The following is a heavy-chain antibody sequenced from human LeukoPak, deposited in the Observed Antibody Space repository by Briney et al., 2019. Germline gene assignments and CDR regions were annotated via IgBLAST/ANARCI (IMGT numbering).Heavy chain of an antibody. V-gene: IGHV4-59*01. CDR2: IFYSGRT. J-gene: IGHJ6*03. CDR3: ARTTEGYCRGRSCYSYYYYMDV. D-gene: IGHD2-15*01. CDR1: GGSISSYY. Sequence: KPSETLSLTCTVSGGSISSYYWSWVRQPPGKGLEWIGYIFYSGRTNYNPSLKSRVTISVDTSKNQFSLKLSSVTAADTAVYYCARTTEGYCRGRSCYSYYYYMDVWGKGTTVTVSS.